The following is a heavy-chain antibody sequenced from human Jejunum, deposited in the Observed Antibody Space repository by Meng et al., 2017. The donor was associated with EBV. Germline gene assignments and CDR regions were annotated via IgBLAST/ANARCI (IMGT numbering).Heavy chain of an antibody. CDR2: IHADGSTI. CDR1: GFTFSGHW. D-gene: IGHD1-1*01. V-gene: IGHV3-74*01. CDR3: ARDLNWNQADY. Sequence: EVRLVESGGGCVQPGGALILSCAASGFTFSGHWMHWVRQAPGKGLVWVSRIHADGSTINYADSVKGRFTISRDNAKNTLYLQMNSLRVDDTAVYYCARDLNWNQADYWGQGTLVTVSS. J-gene: IGHJ4*02.